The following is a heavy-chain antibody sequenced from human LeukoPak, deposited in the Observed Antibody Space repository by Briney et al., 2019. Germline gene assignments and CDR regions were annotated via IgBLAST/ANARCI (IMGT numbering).Heavy chain of an antibody. D-gene: IGHD6-13*01. CDR1: GGSISSYY. Sequence: SETLSLTCTVSGGSISSYYWSWLRQPPGKGLEWIGYIYYSGSTNYNPSLKSRVTISVDTSKNQFSLKLSSVTAADTAVYYCARGRWYSSSWYSYYYYYMDVWGKGTTVTVSS. V-gene: IGHV4-59*12. CDR3: ARGRWYSSSWYSYYYYYMDV. J-gene: IGHJ6*03. CDR2: IYYSGST.